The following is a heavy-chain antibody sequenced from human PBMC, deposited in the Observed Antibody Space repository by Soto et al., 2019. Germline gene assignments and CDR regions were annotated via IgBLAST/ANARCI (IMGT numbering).Heavy chain of an antibody. CDR2: IYPSGST. V-gene: IGHV4-39*07. CDR3: AAAARVRTYYYYGMDV. Sequence: PSATLSLTCTVSGGSISSSSYYWGWIRQPPGKGLEWIGHIYPSGSTSYNPSLRSRVTISLDTSNNQFSLKLSSVTAADTAVYYCAAAARVRTYYYYGMDVWGQGTTVTVSS. D-gene: IGHD6-13*01. J-gene: IGHJ6*02. CDR1: GGSISSSSYY.